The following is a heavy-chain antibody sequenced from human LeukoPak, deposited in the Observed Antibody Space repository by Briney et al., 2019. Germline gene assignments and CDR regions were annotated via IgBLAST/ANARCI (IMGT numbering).Heavy chain of an antibody. CDR3: AKDMQTWPRFPDY. CDR2: ISDSGSTA. V-gene: IGHV3-23*01. J-gene: IGHJ4*02. CDR1: GFTFSSYA. D-gene: IGHD5-12*01. Sequence: GGSLRLSCAASGFTFSSYAMSWVRQAPGKGLEWVSGISDSGSTAFYADSVKGRFTSSRDNPKNTLYLQINSLRVEDTAVYYCAKDMQTWPRFPDYWGQGTLVTVSS.